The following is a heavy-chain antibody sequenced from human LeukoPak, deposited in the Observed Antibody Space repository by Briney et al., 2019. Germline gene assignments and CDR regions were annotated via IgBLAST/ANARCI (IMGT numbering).Heavy chain of an antibody. D-gene: IGHD5-18*01. V-gene: IGHV1-69*13. CDR2: IIPIFGTA. CDR1: GGTLSSYA. CDR3: ARGAKRGYSYGLTFTEYFQH. Sequence: SVKVSCKASGGTLSSYAISWVRQAPGQGLEWMGRIIPIFGTANYAQKFQGRVTITADESTSTAYMELSSLRSEDTAVYYCARGAKRGYSYGLTFTEYFQHWGQGTLVTVSS. J-gene: IGHJ1*01.